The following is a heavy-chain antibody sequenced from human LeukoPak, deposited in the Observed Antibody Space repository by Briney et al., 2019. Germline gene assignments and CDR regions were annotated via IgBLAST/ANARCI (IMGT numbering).Heavy chain of an antibody. J-gene: IGHJ4*02. Sequence: GASVKVSCKASGCTFTSYAMNWVRQAPGQGLEWMGWINTNTGNPTYAQGFTGRFVFSLDTSVSTAYLQISSLKAEDTAVYYCARGTIREQLWLTAVYWGQGTLVTVSS. CDR3: ARGTIREQLWLTAVY. CDR2: INTNTGNP. D-gene: IGHD5-18*01. CDR1: GCTFTSYA. V-gene: IGHV7-4-1*02.